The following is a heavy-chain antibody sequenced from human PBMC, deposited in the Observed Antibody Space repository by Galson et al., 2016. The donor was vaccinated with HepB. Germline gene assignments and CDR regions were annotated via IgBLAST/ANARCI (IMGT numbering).Heavy chain of an antibody. Sequence: SETLSLTCGIINASLSGSYWVWVRQVPGKGLECLGQISHTGSTKYNPSLQSRVTISLDTTKSHLSLTLTSVTAADTAVYFCAKHSNWNSNYYGLDVWGQGATVIVSS. CDR3: AKHSNWNSNYYGLDV. D-gene: IGHD1-1*01. V-gene: IGHV4-34*01. CDR1: NASLSGSY. J-gene: IGHJ6*02. CDR2: ISHTGST.